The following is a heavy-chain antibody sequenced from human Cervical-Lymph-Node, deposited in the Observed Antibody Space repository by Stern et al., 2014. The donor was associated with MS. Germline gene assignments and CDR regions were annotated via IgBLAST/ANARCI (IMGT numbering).Heavy chain of an antibody. CDR1: GGSISSYY. D-gene: IGHD2-15*01. Sequence: QLQLQESGPGLVKPSETLSLTCTVSGGSISSYYWSWIRQPPGKGLEWIGYIYYSGSTNYNPSLKSRVTISLDTSKNQFSLKLSSVTAADTAVYYCAGLRIDYYYYGMDVWGQGTTVIVSS. V-gene: IGHV4-59*01. CDR3: AGLRIDYYYYGMDV. CDR2: IYYSGST. J-gene: IGHJ6*02.